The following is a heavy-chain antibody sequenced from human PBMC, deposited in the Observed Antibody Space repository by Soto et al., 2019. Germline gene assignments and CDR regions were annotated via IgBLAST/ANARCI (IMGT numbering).Heavy chain of an antibody. J-gene: IGHJ6*03. V-gene: IGHV1-8*01. CDR1: GYTFTRYD. Sequence: ASVKGSCKASGYTFTRYDINWVRQATGQGLEWMGWMNPNSGNTGYAQKFQGRVTMTRNTSISTAYMELSSLRSEDTAVYYCARLGYFDWLLPNDYYYYYYMDVWGKGTTVTVSS. D-gene: IGHD3-9*01. CDR2: MNPNSGNT. CDR3: ARLGYFDWLLPNDYYYYYYMDV.